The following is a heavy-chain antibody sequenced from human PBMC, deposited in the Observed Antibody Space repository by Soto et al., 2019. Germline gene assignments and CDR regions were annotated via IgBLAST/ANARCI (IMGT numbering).Heavy chain of an antibody. CDR3: ATGPSGDKVDS. Sequence: QVQLQESGPGLLKPSQTLSLTCAVSGGSISHVYYYWSWFRQLPDKGPELIGHIYNGGSTYNNPSLTSRVTISVDTSRNQFSLQLTSVSAADTAVYYCATGPSGDKVDSWGQGILVTVSS. J-gene: IGHJ4*02. CDR2: IYNGGST. D-gene: IGHD7-27*01. V-gene: IGHV4-30-4*01. CDR1: GGSISHVYYY.